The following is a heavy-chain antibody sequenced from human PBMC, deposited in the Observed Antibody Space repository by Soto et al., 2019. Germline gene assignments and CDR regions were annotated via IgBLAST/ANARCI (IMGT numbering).Heavy chain of an antibody. J-gene: IGHJ4*02. CDR1: DGSVSSGSYY. CDR2: IYYSGST. Sequence: SETLSLTCTVSDGSVSSGSYYWSWIRQPPGKGLEWIGYIYYSGSTYYNPSLKSRVTISVDTSKNQFSLKLSSVTTADTAVYYCARHFLEWADGEYPDYWGQGTLVSVSS. D-gene: IGHD3-3*01. V-gene: IGHV4-39*01. CDR3: ARHFLEWADGEYPDY.